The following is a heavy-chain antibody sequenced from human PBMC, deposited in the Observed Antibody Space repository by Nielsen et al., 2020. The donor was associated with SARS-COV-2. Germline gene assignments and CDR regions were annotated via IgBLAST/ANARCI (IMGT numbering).Heavy chain of an antibody. Sequence: GESLKISCAASGFPFSSYEMSWVRQAPGKGLEWVANIKQDGSEKYYVDSVKGRFTISRDNAKNSLYLQMNSLRAEDTAVYYCARVKGGFDYWGQGTLVTVSS. D-gene: IGHD2-15*01. CDR1: GFPFSSYE. CDR2: IKQDGSEK. J-gene: IGHJ4*02. CDR3: ARVKGGFDY. V-gene: IGHV3-7*03.